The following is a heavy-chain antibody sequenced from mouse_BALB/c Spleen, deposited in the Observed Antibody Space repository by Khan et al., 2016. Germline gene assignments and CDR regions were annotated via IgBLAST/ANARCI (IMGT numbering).Heavy chain of an antibody. J-gene: IGHJ3*01. CDR2: INPSNGDT. V-gene: IGHV1S81*02. CDR3: TRAGYDYPFAY. D-gene: IGHD2-4*01. CDR1: GYTFTSYY. Sequence: QVRLQQSGAELVKPGASVKLSCKASGYTFTSYYMYWVKQRPGQGLVWIGEINPSNGDTNFNERFKSKATLTVDKSSSTTYMQFSSLTSEDSAVYYCTRAGYDYPFAYWGQGTLVTVSA.